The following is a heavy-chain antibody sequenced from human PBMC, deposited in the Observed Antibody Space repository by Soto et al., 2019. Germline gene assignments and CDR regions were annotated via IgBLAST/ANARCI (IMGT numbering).Heavy chain of an antibody. CDR3: ARGLWYCSSTSCPFDY. CDR2: IYYSGST. D-gene: IGHD2-2*01. Sequence: PSETLSLTCTVSGGSISSGGYYWSWIRQHPGKGLEWIGYIYYSGSTYYNPSLKSRVTISVDTSKNQFSLKLSSVTAADTAVYYFARGLWYCSSTSCPFDYWGQGTLVTVSS. CDR1: GGSISSGGYY. J-gene: IGHJ4*02. V-gene: IGHV4-31*03.